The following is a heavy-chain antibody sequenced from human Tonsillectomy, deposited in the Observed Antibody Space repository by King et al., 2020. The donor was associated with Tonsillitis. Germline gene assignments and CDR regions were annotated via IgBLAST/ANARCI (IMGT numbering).Heavy chain of an antibody. Sequence: VQLVESGGGLVQPGGSLRLSCAASGFTFSSYAMSWVRQAPGKGLEWVSTISDSGSGGSTYYADSVKGRFTISRDNSKTTLYLQMDSLGAEDTAVYYCAKDSDFDTSGYYPEYFQHWGQGTLVTVSS. D-gene: IGHD3-22*01. CDR3: AKDSDFDTSGYYPEYFQH. J-gene: IGHJ1*01. V-gene: IGHV3-23*04. CDR2: ISDSGSGGST. CDR1: GFTFSSYA.